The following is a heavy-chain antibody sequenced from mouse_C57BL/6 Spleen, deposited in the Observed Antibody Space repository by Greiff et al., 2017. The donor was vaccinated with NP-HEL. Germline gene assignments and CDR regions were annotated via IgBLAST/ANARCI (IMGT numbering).Heavy chain of an antibody. D-gene: IGHD1-1*01. CDR1: GYTFTSYW. Sequence: VQLQQSGAELVMPGASVKLSCKASGYTFTSYWMHWVKQRPGQGLEWIGEIDPSDSYTNYNQKFKGKSTLTVDKSSSTAYMHLSSLTSEDSAVDYCARYDYYGSSVDYWGQGTTLTVSS. CDR2: IDPSDSYT. CDR3: ARYDYYGSSVDY. J-gene: IGHJ2*01. V-gene: IGHV1-69*01.